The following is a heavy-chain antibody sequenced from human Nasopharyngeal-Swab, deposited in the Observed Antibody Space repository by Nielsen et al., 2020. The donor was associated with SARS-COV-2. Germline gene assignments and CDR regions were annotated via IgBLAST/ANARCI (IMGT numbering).Heavy chain of an antibody. J-gene: IGHJ4*02. CDR2: ISYDGSNK. CDR3: ARDRSGYFLDY. V-gene: IGHV3-30-3*01. CDR1: GFTFSSYA. D-gene: IGHD3-22*01. Sequence: GESLKISCAASGFTFSSYAMYWVRQAPGKGLEWVAVISYDGSNKYYADSVKGRFTISRDNSKNTLYLQMNSLRAEDTAVYYCARDRSGYFLDYWGQGTLVTVSS.